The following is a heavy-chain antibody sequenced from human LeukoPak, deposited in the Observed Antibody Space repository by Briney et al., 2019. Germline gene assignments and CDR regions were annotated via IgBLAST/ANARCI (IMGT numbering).Heavy chain of an antibody. CDR3: ARGENIYIDY. D-gene: IGHD3-10*01. CDR1: GFTFSSYG. CDR2: IRYDGSNK. V-gene: IGHV3-30*02. J-gene: IGHJ4*02. Sequence: GGSLRLSCAASGFTFSSYGMHWVRQAPGKGPEWVAFIRYDGSNKYYADSVKGRFTISRDNAKDTLYLQMNSLRAEDTAVYYCARGENIYIDYWGQGTLVTVSS.